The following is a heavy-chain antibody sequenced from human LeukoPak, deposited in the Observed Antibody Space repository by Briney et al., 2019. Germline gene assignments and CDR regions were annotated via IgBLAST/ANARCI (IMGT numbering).Heavy chain of an antibody. CDR3: AREGRHDTLDY. CDR2: IYYSGST. Sequence: SETLSLTCTVSGGSISSSSYYWGWIRQPPGKGLEWIGSIYYSGSTYYNPSLKSRVTISVDTSKNQFSLKLSSVTAAGTAVYYCAREGRHDTLDYWGQGTLVTVSS. V-gene: IGHV4-39*07. CDR1: GGSISSSSYY. J-gene: IGHJ4*02.